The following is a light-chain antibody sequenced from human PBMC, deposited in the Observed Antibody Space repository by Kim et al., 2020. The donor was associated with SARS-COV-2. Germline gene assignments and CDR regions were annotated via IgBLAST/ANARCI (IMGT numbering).Light chain of an antibody. CDR1: SSDVGGYNY. CDR3: SSYAGSKNV. J-gene: IGLJ1*01. Sequence: QSALTQPPSASGSPGQSVTISCTGTSSDVGGYNYVSWYQQHPGQAPKLMIYEVSKRPSGVHDRFSGSKSGNTASLTVSGLQAEDEADYYCSSYAGSKNVFGTGTKVTVL. CDR2: EVS. V-gene: IGLV2-8*01.